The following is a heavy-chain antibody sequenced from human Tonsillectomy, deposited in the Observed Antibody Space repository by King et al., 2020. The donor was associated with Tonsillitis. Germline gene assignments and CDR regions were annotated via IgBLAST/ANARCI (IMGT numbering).Heavy chain of an antibody. D-gene: IGHD4-11*01. V-gene: IGHV2-70*04. J-gene: IGHJ4*02. Sequence: TLKESGPALVKPTQTLTLTCTFSGFSLSTSGMRVNWIPKPPGKTREGLARIDVDDVEFYSTSLKTRLTISKDTSKHQVVLTMTNMDPVDTDTYFCARGFGGYSFDFWGQGTLVTVSS. CDR2: IDVDDVE. CDR1: GFSLSTSGMR. CDR3: ARGFGGYSFDF.